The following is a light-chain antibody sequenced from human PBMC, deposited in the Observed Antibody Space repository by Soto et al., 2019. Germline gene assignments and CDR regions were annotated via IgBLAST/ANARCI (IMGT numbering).Light chain of an antibody. J-gene: IGKJ1*01. CDR3: QQYYSYPWT. CDR2: AAS. CDR1: QSISSY. Sequence: IQMTQSPSSLSASLGDGVSIACRASQSISSYLNWYQQKPGKAPKLLIYAASTLQSGVPSRFSGSGSGTDFTLTISCLQSEDFATYYCQQYYSYPWTFGQGTKVDIK. V-gene: IGKV1-39*01.